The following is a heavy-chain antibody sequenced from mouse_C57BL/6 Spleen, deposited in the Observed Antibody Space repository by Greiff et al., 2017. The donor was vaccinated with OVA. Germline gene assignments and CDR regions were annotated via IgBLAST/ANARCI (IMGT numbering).Heavy chain of an antibody. CDR2: IDPYDSYT. CDR3: ARVHLYAMDY. V-gene: IGHV1-69*01. CDR1: GYTFTSYW. Sequence: QVQLQQPGAELVMPGASVKLSCKASGYTFTSYWMHWVKQRPGQGLEWIGEIDPYDSYTNYNQKFKGKSTLTVDKSSSTAYMQLSSLTSEDSAVYYCARVHLYAMDYWGQGTSVTVSS. J-gene: IGHJ4*01.